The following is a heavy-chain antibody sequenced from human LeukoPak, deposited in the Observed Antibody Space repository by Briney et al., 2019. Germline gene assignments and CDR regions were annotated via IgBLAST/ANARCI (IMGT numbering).Heavy chain of an antibody. J-gene: IGHJ4*02. CDR2: INPNSGGT. V-gene: IGHV1-2*02. CDR1: GYTFTGYY. CDR3: ARLSTGVVPAARDY. D-gene: IGHD2-2*01. Sequence: ASVKVSCKASGYTFTGYYMHWVRQAPGQGLEWMGWINPNSGGTNYAQKFQGRVTMTRDTSISTAYMELSRLRSDDTAVYYCARLSTGVVPAARDYCGQGTLVTVSS.